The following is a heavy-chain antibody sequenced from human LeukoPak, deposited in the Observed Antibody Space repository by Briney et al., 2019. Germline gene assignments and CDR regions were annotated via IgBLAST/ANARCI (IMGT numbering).Heavy chain of an antibody. Sequence: GGSLRLSCAASGFTLSSYGMHWVRQAPGKGLEWVAVISYDGSNKYYADSVKGRFTISRDNSKNTLYLQMNSLRAEDTAVYYCAKGSSTSYYYGMDVWGQGTTVTVSS. CDR1: GFTLSSYG. CDR2: ISYDGSNK. J-gene: IGHJ6*02. CDR3: AKGSSTSYYYGMDV. D-gene: IGHD2-2*01. V-gene: IGHV3-30*18.